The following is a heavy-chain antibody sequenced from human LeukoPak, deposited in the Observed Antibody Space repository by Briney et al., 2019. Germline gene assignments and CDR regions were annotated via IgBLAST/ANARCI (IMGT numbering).Heavy chain of an antibody. V-gene: IGHV1-8*03. CDR2: MNPNSGNT. J-gene: IGHJ5*02. CDR1: GYTFTSYD. D-gene: IGHD6-13*01. CDR3: ARGPEHDFYSSSWYGGYWFDP. Sequence: GASVKVSCKASGYTFTSYDINWVRQATGQGLEWMGWMNPNSGNTGYAQKFQGRVTITRNTSISTAYMELSSLRSEDTAVYYCARGPEHDFYSSSWYGGYWFDPWGQGTLVTVSS.